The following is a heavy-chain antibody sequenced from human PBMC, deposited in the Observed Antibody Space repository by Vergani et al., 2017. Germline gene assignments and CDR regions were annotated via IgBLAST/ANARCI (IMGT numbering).Heavy chain of an antibody. J-gene: IGHJ6*02. CDR2: IWYDGSNK. CDR3: ARAPHVQRYCSSTSCAYGMDV. CDR1: GFTFSSYG. V-gene: IGHV3-33*01. Sequence: QVQLVESGGGVVQPGRSLRLSCAASGFTFSSYGMHWVRQAPGKGLEWVAVIWYDGSNKYYADSVKGRFTISRDNSKKTLYLQMNSLRAEDTAVYYCARAPHVQRYCSSTSCAYGMDVWGQGTTVTVSS. D-gene: IGHD2-2*01.